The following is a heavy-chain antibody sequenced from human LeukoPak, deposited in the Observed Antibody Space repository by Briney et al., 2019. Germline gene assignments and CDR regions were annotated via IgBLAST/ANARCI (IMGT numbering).Heavy chain of an antibody. V-gene: IGHV3-21*01. CDR3: ARGYDSSGYYTNRLDY. Sequence: GGSLRLSCAASGFTFSSYSMNWVRQAPGHELEGVSSISSSSSYIYYADSVKGRFTISRDNAENSLYLQMNSLRAEDTAVYYCARGYDSSGYYTNRLDYWGQGTLVTVSS. CDR2: ISSSSSYI. CDR1: GFTFSSYS. J-gene: IGHJ4*02. D-gene: IGHD3-22*01.